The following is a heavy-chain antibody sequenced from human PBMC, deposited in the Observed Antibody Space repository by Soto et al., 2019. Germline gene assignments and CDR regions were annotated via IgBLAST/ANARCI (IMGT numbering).Heavy chain of an antibody. Sequence: PGGSLRLSCAASGFSFSSYGMHWVRQAPGKGLEWVAMISYDGTDEYYADSVKGRFTISRDNSKNAVYLQMNSLRAEDTAVYYCASSWQQNGMDVWGQGTTVTVSS. CDR2: ISYDGTDE. CDR1: GFSFSSYG. J-gene: IGHJ6*02. D-gene: IGHD6-13*01. CDR3: ASSWQQNGMDV. V-gene: IGHV3-30*03.